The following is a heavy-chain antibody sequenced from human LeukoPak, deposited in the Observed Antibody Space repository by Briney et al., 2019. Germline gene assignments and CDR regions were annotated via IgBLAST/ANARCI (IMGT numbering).Heavy chain of an antibody. Sequence: PGRSLTLSCAASGFTFSSYGMHWVRQAPGKGLEWVAVIWYDGSNKYYADSVKGRFTISRDNSKNTLYLQMNSLRAEDTAVYYCARDSFRYDSSGYYYGSTPSFDYWGQGTLVTVSS. D-gene: IGHD3-22*01. CDR1: GFTFSSYG. J-gene: IGHJ4*02. CDR3: ARDSFRYDSSGYYYGSTPSFDY. V-gene: IGHV3-33*01. CDR2: IWYDGSNK.